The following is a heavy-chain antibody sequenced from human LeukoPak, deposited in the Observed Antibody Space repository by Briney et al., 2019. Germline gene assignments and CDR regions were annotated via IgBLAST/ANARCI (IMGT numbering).Heavy chain of an antibody. CDR3: ARRTLVRGDDYYYMDV. CDR1: GFSLSTSGVG. CDR2: IYWNDYK. J-gene: IGHJ6*03. Sequence: SGPTLVKPTQTLTLTCTFSGFSLSTSGVGVGWIRQPPGKALEWLALIYWNDYKRYSPSLKSRLTITKDTSKNQVVLTMTNMDPVDTATYYRARRTLVRGDDYYYMDVWGRGTTVIISS. V-gene: IGHV2-5*01. D-gene: IGHD3-10*01.